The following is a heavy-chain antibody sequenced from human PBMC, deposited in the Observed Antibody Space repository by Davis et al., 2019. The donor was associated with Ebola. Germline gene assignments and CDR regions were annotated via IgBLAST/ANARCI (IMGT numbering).Heavy chain of an antibody. CDR1: AGSISSSSYY. CDR3: ARQGRAESQNWFDP. V-gene: IGHV4-39*01. J-gene: IGHJ5*02. Sequence: SETLSLTCTVSAGSISSSSYYWGWIRQPPGKGLEWIGSIYYSGSTYYNPSLKSRVTISVDTSKNQFYLKLSSVTAADTAVYYCARQGRAESQNWFDPWGQGTLVTVSS. D-gene: IGHD5-24*01. CDR2: IYYSGST.